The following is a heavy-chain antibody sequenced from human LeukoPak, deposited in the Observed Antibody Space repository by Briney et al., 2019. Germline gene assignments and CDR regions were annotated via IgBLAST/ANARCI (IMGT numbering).Heavy chain of an antibody. CDR2: INSDGSST. CDR3: ARVGTTGLYFDY. Sequence: GGSLRLSCAASGFTFSSYWMHSVRQAPGKGLVWVSRINSDGSSTSYADSVKGRFTISRDNAKNTLYLQMNSLRAEDTAVYYCARVGTTGLYFDYWGQGTLVTVSS. J-gene: IGHJ4*02. D-gene: IGHD1-7*01. CDR1: GFTFSSYW. V-gene: IGHV3-74*01.